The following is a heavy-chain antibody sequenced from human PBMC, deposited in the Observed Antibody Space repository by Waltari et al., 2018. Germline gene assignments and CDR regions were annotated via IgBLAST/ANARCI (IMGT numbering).Heavy chain of an antibody. CDR3: ARDQMVTVTDDNWFDS. J-gene: IGHJ5*01. CDR1: GFTFSSYW. D-gene: IGHD4-17*01. V-gene: IGHV3-7*01. Sequence: EVHLVESGGGLVQPGGSLRLSCAAAGFTFSSYWLCWVRQATGKGLEWVANINQDGNKLYYVDSVEGRFTISRDNAKNSLYLQMNSLRAEDTAVYYCARDQMVTVTDDNWFDSWGQGNLVTVSS. CDR2: INQDGNKL.